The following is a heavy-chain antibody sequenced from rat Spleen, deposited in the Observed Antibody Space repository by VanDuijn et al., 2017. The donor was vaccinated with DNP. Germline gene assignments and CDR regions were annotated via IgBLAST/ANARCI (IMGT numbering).Heavy chain of an antibody. D-gene: IGHD1-2*01. CDR1: GFTFSNHG. V-gene: IGHV5S11*01. Sequence: EVQLVESGGGLVQPGRSLKLSCAASGFTFSNHGMAWVRQAPTKGLEWVASISSGGDNTYYRDSVKGRFTISRDNAKSTLYLQMDSLRSEETATYYCTRHVSTTAGNYGMDAWGQGTSVTVSS. CDR2: ISSGGDNT. J-gene: IGHJ4*01. CDR3: TRHVSTTAGNYGMDA.